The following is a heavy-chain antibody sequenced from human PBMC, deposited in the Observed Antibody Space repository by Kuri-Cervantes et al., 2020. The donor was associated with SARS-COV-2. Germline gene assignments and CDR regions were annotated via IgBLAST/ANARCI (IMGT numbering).Heavy chain of an antibody. Sequence: GESLKISCAASGFTFSGHWIHWVRQAPGKGLVWVSRINPDGSYTNNADSVKGRFTLSRDNTKNMLFLQMNSLRAEDTAVYYCVRDGDYWTFDYWGQGTLVTVSS. V-gene: IGHV3-74*01. J-gene: IGHJ4*02. CDR1: GFTFSGHW. CDR3: VRDGDYWTFDY. CDR2: INPDGSYT. D-gene: IGHD1-1*01.